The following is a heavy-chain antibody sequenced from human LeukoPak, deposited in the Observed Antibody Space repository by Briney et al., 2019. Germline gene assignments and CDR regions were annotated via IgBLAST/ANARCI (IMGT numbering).Heavy chain of an antibody. Sequence: GGSLRLSCAASGFTFSSYGMHWVRQAPGKGLEWVAVISDDGNYKYYADSVKGRVTISRDNIENTLYLQINSLRAEDTAVYYCAKDGGPATTFLYFYYMDVWGKGTTVTVSS. CDR3: AKDGGPATTFLYFYYMDV. CDR1: GFTFSSYG. V-gene: IGHV3-30*18. J-gene: IGHJ6*03. D-gene: IGHD4-17*01. CDR2: ISDDGNYK.